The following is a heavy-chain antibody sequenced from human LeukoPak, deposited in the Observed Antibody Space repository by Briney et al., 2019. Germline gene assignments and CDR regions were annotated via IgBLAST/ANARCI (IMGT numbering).Heavy chain of an antibody. V-gene: IGHV5-10-1*01. Sequence: GESLKISCKGSGYSFTSYWISWVRQMPGKGLEWMGRIDPSGSYTNYSPSFQGHVTISADKSISTAYLQWSSLKASDTAMYYCASPSIAAAGTAGDYYYYGMGVWGQGTTVTVSS. J-gene: IGHJ6*02. CDR2: IDPSGSYT. CDR3: ASPSIAAAGTAGDYYYYGMGV. CDR1: GYSFTSYW. D-gene: IGHD6-13*01.